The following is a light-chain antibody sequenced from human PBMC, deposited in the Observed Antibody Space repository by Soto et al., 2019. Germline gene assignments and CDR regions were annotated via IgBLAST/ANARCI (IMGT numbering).Light chain of an antibody. V-gene: IGKV1-39*01. Sequence: DIQMTQSPSSLSASVGDRVTITCRASQSISSYLNWYQQKPGKAPKLLIYAASNLQSGVPSRFSGSGSGTDFTLTISSLQPEDFETYYCQQSYSTLWTLGQGTKVDI. CDR1: QSISSY. CDR2: AAS. CDR3: QQSYSTLWT. J-gene: IGKJ1*01.